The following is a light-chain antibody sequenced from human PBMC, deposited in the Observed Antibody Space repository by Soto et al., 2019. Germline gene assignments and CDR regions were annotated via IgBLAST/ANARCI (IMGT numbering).Light chain of an antibody. CDR1: QRISSY. J-gene: IGKJ2*01. V-gene: IGKV1-39*01. CDR3: QQSYSTPRA. Sequence: EIQMTQSPSSLSASVGDRVTITCRASQRISSYLNWYQHKPGIAPKLLIYAASSLQSGVPSRFSGSGSGTDFTLTISSLQPEDFATYYCQQSYSTPRAFGQGTKLEIK. CDR2: AAS.